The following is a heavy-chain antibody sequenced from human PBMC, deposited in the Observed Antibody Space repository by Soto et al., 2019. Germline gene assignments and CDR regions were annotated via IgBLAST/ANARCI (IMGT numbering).Heavy chain of an antibody. Sequence: QVHLVQSGAEVRKPGASVTISCKAYGYFFSGKDISWLRQSPGQGLEWLGWMNPRSGDTGYAQKFQCRVAMTRNISMTTAYMALSSMTSDNAAIYYSARVRRGAAVGGWPYSFDVDVWGSGTTVSVSS. J-gene: IGHJ6*03. D-gene: IGHD3-10*01. CDR3: ARVRRGAAVGGWPYSFDVDV. V-gene: IGHV1-8*01. CDR2: MNPRSGDT. CDR1: GYFFSGKD.